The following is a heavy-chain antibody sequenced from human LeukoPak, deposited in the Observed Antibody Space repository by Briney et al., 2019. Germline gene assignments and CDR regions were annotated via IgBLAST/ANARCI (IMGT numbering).Heavy chain of an antibody. J-gene: IGHJ4*02. Sequence: GGSLRLSCAASGFTFSNYVMSRVRQAPGKGPEWVSGINGGGGSTFYAESVTGRFTISRDNSKNTLFLQMNTLRAEDTAVYYCVKDGRRSPPCWGQGTLVTISS. CDR3: VKDGRRSPPC. V-gene: IGHV3-23*01. D-gene: IGHD2-15*01. CDR2: INGGGGST. CDR1: GFTFSNYV.